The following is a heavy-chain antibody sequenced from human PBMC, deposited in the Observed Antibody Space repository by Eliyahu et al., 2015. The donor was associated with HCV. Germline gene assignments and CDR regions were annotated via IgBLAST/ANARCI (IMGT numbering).Heavy chain of an antibody. D-gene: IGHD5-18*01. CDR3: ARAVRYSYGAGY. Sequence: APGKGLEWVANIKQDGSEKYYVDSVKGRFTISRDNAKNSLYLQMNSLRAEDTAVYYCARAVRYSYGAGYWGQGTLVTVSS. J-gene: IGHJ4*02. V-gene: IGHV3-7*01. CDR2: IKQDGSEK.